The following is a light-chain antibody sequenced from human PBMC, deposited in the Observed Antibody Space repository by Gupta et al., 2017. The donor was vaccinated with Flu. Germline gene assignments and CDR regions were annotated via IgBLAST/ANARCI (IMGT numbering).Light chain of an antibody. J-gene: IGLJ3*02. CDR1: RRAVGGYNY. CDR3: SSYAGNNNVV. V-gene: IGLV2-8*01. CDR2: EVN. Sequence: QSALTQPPSAAGSLGQSVTISCSGGRRAVGGYNYVSWYLQHPGRAPRLLIYEVNQRPSGVPDRFSGSKSGNTASLTVSGLQAEDEGQYYCSSYAGNNNVVFGGGTNLTVL.